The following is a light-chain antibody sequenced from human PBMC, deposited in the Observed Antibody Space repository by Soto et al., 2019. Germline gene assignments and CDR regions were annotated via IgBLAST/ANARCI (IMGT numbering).Light chain of an antibody. J-gene: IGKJ3*01. CDR3: QQRYTWPS. V-gene: IGKV3-11*01. CDR2: DAS. CDR1: QSVSNS. Sequence: ETVLTQSPATLSLSPGERAILSCRASQSVSNSLAWYQQKPGQAPRLLIYDASNRATGVPARFSGSGSWTDFTLTITSLEPEDFAVYYCQQRYTWPSFGPGTKVDIK.